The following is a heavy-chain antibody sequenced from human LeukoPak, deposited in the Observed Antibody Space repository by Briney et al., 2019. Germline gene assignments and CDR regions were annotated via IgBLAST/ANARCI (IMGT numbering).Heavy chain of an antibody. J-gene: IGHJ3*02. CDR2: IYHSGST. V-gene: IGHV4-38-2*02. Sequence: SETLTLTCAASGYSISSGCFSGFLRQPPGKGLEWIGSIYHSGSTYYNPSLKSRVTISVDTSKNQFSLQLSSVTAADTAVYYCTRDDARYLSGGSRNAFDNWGQGTMVTVSS. CDR3: TRDDARYLSGGSRNAFDN. CDR1: GYSISSGCF. D-gene: IGHD2-15*01.